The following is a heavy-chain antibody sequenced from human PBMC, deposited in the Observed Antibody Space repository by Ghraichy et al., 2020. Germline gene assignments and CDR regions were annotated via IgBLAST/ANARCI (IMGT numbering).Heavy chain of an antibody. CDR1: GGSISSYY. D-gene: IGHD1-26*01. Sequence: SETLSLTCTVSGGSISSYYWSWIRQPPGKGLEWIGYIYYSGSTNYNPSLKSRVTISVDTSKNQFSLKLSSVTAADTAVYYCAGEAAFGVGATNCYWGQGTLVTVSS. V-gene: IGHV4-59*01. J-gene: IGHJ4*02. CDR2: IYYSGST. CDR3: AGEAAFGVGATNCY.